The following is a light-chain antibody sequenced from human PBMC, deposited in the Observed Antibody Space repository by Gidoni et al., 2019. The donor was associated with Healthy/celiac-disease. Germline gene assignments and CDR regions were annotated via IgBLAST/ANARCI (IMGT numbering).Light chain of an antibody. Sequence: DIQMTQSPSTLSASVGDRVTITCRASQIISSWLAWYQQTPGKAPKLLIYDASSLESGVPSRFSGSGSGTEFTLTISSLQPDDFATYYCQQYNSYWTFGQGTKVEI. CDR1: QIISSW. V-gene: IGKV1-5*01. CDR2: DAS. J-gene: IGKJ1*01. CDR3: QQYNSYWT.